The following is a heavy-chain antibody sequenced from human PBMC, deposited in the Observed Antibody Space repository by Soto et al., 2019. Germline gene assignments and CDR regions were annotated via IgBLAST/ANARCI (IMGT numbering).Heavy chain of an antibody. V-gene: IGHV3-48*02. Sequence: GGSLRLSCAASGFTFSSYSMNWVRQAPGKGLEWVSYISSSSSTIYYADSVKGRFTISRDNAKNSLYLQMNSLRDEDTAVYYCARDYDFWSGYLNFDYWGQGTLVTVSS. CDR1: GFTFSSYS. CDR2: ISSSSSTI. D-gene: IGHD3-3*01. CDR3: ARDYDFWSGYLNFDY. J-gene: IGHJ4*02.